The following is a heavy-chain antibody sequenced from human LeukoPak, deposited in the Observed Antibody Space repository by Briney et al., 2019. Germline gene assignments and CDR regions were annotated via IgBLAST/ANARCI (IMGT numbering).Heavy chain of an antibody. CDR3: AKEGRRYCSSTSCRYFDY. V-gene: IGHV3-23*01. Sequence: PGGSLRLSCAASGFTFSSYAMSWVRQAPGKGLEWVSAISGSGGSTYYADSVKGRFAISRDNSKNTLYLQMNSLRAEDTAVYYCAKEGRRYCSSTSCRYFDYWGQGTLVTVSS. CDR1: GFTFSSYA. J-gene: IGHJ4*02. D-gene: IGHD2-2*01. CDR2: ISGSGGST.